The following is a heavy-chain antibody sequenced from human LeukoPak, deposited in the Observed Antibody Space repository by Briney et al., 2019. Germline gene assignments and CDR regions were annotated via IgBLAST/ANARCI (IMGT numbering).Heavy chain of an antibody. CDR3: ARGRYYGSGSPTDY. Sequence: ASVKVSCKASGYTFTSYGISWVRQAPGQGLEWMGWINPNSGGTNYAQKFQGRVTMTRDTSISTAYMELSRLRSDDTAVYYCARGRYYGSGSPTDYWGQGTLVTVSS. J-gene: IGHJ4*02. V-gene: IGHV1-2*02. CDR2: INPNSGGT. D-gene: IGHD3-10*01. CDR1: GYTFTSYG.